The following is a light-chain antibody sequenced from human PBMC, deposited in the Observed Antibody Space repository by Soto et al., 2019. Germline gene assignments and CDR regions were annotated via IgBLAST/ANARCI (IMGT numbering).Light chain of an antibody. CDR2: ATS. Sequence: ERVMTQSPATLSASPGESVTLSCRASQTVSSNLAWYQHKPGQAPRLLIYATSTRAPGVSARCSGSGSGSGTEFTLTISSLQSEDFAVYYCQQYNNWPQVSFGPGTKVEIK. CDR3: QQYNNWPQVS. CDR1: QTVSSN. V-gene: IGKV3-15*01. J-gene: IGKJ3*01.